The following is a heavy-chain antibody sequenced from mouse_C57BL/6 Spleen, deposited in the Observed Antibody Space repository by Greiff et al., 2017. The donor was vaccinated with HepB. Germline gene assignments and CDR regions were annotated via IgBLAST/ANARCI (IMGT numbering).Heavy chain of an antibody. CDR3: ARCDEYDGSWFAY. V-gene: IGHV3-6*01. Sequence: EVQLQESGPGLVKPSQSLSLTCSVTGYSITSGYYWNWIRQFPGNKLEWMGYISYDDSNNYNPTLKNRNSITRDTSKNQFYLKLNSVTTEDTATDYCARCDEYDGSWFAYWGQGTLVTVSA. CDR1: GYSITSGYY. D-gene: IGHD2-4*01. CDR2: ISYDDSN. J-gene: IGHJ3*01.